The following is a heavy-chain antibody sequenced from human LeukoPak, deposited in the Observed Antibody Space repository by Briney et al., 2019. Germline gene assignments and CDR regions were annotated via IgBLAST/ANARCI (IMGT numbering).Heavy chain of an antibody. D-gene: IGHD1-14*01. CDR2: IIPIFGTA. Sequence: SVKVSCKASGGTFSSYAISWVRQAPGQGLEWMGGIIPIFGTANYAQKLQGRVTMTTDTSTSTAYMELRSLKSDDTAVYYCARDIKRSRARWENLGFDPWGQGTLVTVSS. CDR1: GGTFSSYA. V-gene: IGHV1-69*05. J-gene: IGHJ5*02. CDR3: ARDIKRSRARWENLGFDP.